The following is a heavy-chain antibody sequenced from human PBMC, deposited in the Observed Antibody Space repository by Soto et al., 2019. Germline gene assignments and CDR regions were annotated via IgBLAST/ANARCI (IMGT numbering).Heavy chain of an antibody. J-gene: IGHJ4*02. Sequence: QLRLQESGPGLVKPSETLSLTCTVSGGSVSSTSYYWGWIRQPPGKGLEWIGSIYYSGSTYYNPSLKSRVTISVDTSKNQFSLKLSSVTAADTAVYYCARIVGIRNSIGQRYYFDYWGQGTLVTVSS. CDR2: IYYSGST. V-gene: IGHV4-39*01. D-gene: IGHD6-19*01. CDR3: ARIVGIRNSIGQRYYFDY. CDR1: GGSVSSTSYY.